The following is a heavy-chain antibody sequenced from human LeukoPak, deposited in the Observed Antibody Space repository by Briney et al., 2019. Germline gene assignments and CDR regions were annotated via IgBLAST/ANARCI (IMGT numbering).Heavy chain of an antibody. CDR3: ASRADYSKLPYFDY. D-gene: IGHD4-11*01. CDR1: GGSISSGGYY. Sequence: SETLSLTRTVSGGSISSGGYYWTWIRQHPGKGLEWIGYIYYSGGTYYNPSLKSRVTISVDTSKNQFSLKLSSMTAADTAVYYCASRADYSKLPYFDYWGQGTLVTVSS. CDR2: IYYSGGT. V-gene: IGHV4-31*03. J-gene: IGHJ4*02.